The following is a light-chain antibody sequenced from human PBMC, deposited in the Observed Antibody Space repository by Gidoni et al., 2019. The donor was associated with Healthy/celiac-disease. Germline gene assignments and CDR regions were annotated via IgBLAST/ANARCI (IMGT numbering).Light chain of an antibody. CDR3: QQYNSYRYT. Sequence: DIQMTQSPSTLSASVGDRVTIPCRASQSISSWLAWYQQKPGKAPKLLIYKASSLESGVPSRFSGRGSGTEFTLTSSSLQPDDFATYYCQQYNSYRYTFGQGTKLEIK. CDR2: KAS. J-gene: IGKJ2*01. V-gene: IGKV1-5*03. CDR1: QSISSW.